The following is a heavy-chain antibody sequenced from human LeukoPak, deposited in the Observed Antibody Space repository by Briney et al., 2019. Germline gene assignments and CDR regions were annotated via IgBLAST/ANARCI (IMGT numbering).Heavy chain of an antibody. D-gene: IGHD3-16*01. CDR3: ARVRGRGIRGPIDAFDI. Sequence: GASVKVSCKASGYTFTSYGISWLRQAPGQGLEWMGWISAYNGNTNYAQKLQGRLTMTTDTSTSTAYMKLRSLRSDDTAVYYCARVRGRGIRGPIDAFDIWGQGTMVTVSS. CDR2: ISAYNGNT. CDR1: GYTFTSYG. J-gene: IGHJ3*02. V-gene: IGHV1-18*01.